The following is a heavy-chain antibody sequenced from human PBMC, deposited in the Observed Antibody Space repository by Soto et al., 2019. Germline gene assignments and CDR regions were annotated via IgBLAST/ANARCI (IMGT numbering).Heavy chain of an antibody. V-gene: IGHV4-59*08. Sequence: QVQLLESGPGLVKPSETLSLTCSVSGGSISSYYLGWIRQPPGKGLEWIGYISYTGSTDYSPSLKSRVTISVDTSKNQFSLKVRSVTAADTAIYFCARHYPIGNNWNYFDYWGRGTLVTVSS. J-gene: IGHJ4*02. CDR1: GGSISSYY. CDR3: ARHYPIGNNWNYFDY. D-gene: IGHD1-1*01. CDR2: ISYTGST.